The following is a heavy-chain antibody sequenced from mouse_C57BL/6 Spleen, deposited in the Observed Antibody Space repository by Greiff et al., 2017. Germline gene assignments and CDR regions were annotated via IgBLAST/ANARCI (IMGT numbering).Heavy chain of an antibody. CDR3: TSYDGYYDFDY. CDR2: IDPETGGT. V-gene: IGHV1-15*01. Sequence: VKLQESGAELVRPGASVTLSCKASGYTFTDYEMHWVKQTPVHGLEWIGAIDPETGGTAYNQKFKGKAILTADKSSSTAYMELRSLTSEDSAVYYCTSYDGYYDFDYWGQGTTLTVSS. CDR1: GYTFTDYE. J-gene: IGHJ2*01. D-gene: IGHD2-3*01.